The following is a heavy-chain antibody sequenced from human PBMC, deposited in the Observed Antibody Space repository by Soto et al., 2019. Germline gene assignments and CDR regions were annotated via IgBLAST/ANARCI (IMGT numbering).Heavy chain of an antibody. CDR2: IKSDSDGGTI. CDR1: GFTFSAGW. D-gene: IGHD6-13*01. V-gene: IGHV3-15*07. CDR3: TTSGGSTWPPY. Sequence: GGSLRLSCAGSGFTFSAGWMNWVRQAPGKGLKWVACIKSDSDGGTIDYAAPVKGRFTISRDDSKNTLYLQMNRLETEDTAVYYCTTSGGSTWPPYWGQGTLVTVSS. J-gene: IGHJ4*02.